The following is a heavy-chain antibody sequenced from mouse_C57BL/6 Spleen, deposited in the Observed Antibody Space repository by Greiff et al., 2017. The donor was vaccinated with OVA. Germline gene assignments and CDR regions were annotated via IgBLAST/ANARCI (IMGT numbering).Heavy chain of an antibody. Sequence: VKLQQPGAELVKPGASVKLSCKASGYTFTSYWMHWVKQRPGQGLEWIGMIHPNSGSTNYNEKFKSKATLTVDKSSSTAYMQLSSLTSEDSAVYYCARDWDYGFAYWGQGTLVTVSA. V-gene: IGHV1-64*01. CDR3: ARDWDYGFAY. D-gene: IGHD2-4*01. CDR1: GYTFTSYW. CDR2: IHPNSGST. J-gene: IGHJ3*01.